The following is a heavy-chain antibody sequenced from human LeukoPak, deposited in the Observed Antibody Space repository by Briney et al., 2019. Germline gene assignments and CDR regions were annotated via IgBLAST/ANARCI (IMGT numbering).Heavy chain of an antibody. CDR2: IYPGDSDSYT. D-gene: IGHD3-10*01. Sequence: GASLKISSKGSGSIFTSYWIGWVRPLPGKGLEWMWVIYPGDSDSYTKYSPSFQGQVTISADKSISTAYLQWSSLKASDTAIYYCARRDYYGSGSYWGAFDYWGQGTLVTGSS. CDR1: GSIFTSYW. J-gene: IGHJ4*02. V-gene: IGHV5-51*01. CDR3: ARRDYYGSGSYWGAFDY.